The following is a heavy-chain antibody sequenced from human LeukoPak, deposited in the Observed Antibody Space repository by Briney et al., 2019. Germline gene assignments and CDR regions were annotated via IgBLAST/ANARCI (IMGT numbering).Heavy chain of an antibody. CDR3: AGYSSSWTRATYYYFDY. Sequence: GGSLRLSCAASGFTFSSYAMSWVRQAPGKGLEWVSAISGSGGSTYYADSVKGRFTISRDNPKNTLYLQMNSLRAEDTAVYYCAGYSSSWTRATYYYFDYWGQGTLVTVSS. J-gene: IGHJ4*02. D-gene: IGHD6-13*01. V-gene: IGHV3-23*01. CDR2: ISGSGGST. CDR1: GFTFSSYA.